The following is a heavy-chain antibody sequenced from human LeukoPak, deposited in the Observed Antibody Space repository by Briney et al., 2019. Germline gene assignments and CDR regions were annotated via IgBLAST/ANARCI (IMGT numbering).Heavy chain of an antibody. CDR2: IDSAGSTT. J-gene: IGHJ5*02. CDR3: ARRCTGGDCYSEP. Sequence: GGSLRLSCAASEFTVSSNYMSWVRQAPGKGLEWVSRIDSAGSTTSYADSVKGRFTISRDNAKNTLHLQMNSLRAEDTAVYFCARRCTGGDCYSEPWGQGTLVTVSS. CDR1: EFTVSSNY. V-gene: IGHV3-74*01. D-gene: IGHD2-8*02.